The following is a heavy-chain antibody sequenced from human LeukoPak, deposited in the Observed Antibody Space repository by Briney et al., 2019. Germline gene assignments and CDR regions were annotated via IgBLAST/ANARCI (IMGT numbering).Heavy chain of an antibody. J-gene: IGHJ4*02. D-gene: IGHD3-22*01. CDR3: AKEIYDSSGYYTN. Sequence: PGGSLRLSCAASGFTFGSYAMYWVRQAPGKGLEWVSGIVGSGGSTQFADSVKGRFTISRDNSKNTVYLQMNSLRAEDTALYYCAKEIYDSSGYYTNWGQGTLVTVSS. CDR1: GFTFGSYA. CDR2: IVGSGGST. V-gene: IGHV3-23*01.